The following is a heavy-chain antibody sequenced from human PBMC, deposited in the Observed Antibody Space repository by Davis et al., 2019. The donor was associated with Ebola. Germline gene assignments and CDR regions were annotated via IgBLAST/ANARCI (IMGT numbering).Heavy chain of an antibody. V-gene: IGHV4-59*01. CDR3: ARANTGMVPPEIDS. CDR1: GGSISFYY. CDR2: IFYNGIT. Sequence: SETLSLTCNVSGGSISFYYWNWIRQAPGKGLEWIGDIFYNGITNYNPSLKSRLTISIDTSTTQFSLKLRSVTAADTAMYYCARANTGMVPPEIDSWGQGTKVTVSS. D-gene: IGHD5-18*01. J-gene: IGHJ4*02.